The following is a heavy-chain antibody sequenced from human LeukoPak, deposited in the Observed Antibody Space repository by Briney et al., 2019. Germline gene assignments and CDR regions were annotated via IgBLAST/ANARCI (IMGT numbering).Heavy chain of an antibody. CDR3: ATYAFDI. CDR1: GDSVSSNSAA. Sequence: SQTLSLTCAISGDSVSSNSAAWNWIRQSPSRGLEWLGRTYYRSKWYNDYAVSVKGRITINPDTSKNEFSPQLYSVTPEDTAVYYCATYAFDIWGQGTLVTVSS. V-gene: IGHV6-1*01. J-gene: IGHJ3*02. CDR2: TYYRSKWYN.